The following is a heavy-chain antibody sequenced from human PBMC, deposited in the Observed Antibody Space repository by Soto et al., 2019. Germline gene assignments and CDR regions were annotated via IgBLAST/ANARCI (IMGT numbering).Heavy chain of an antibody. J-gene: IGHJ4*02. D-gene: IGHD6-13*01. Sequence: QLQLQESGPGLVKPSETLSLTCTVSGGSISSSSYYWGWIRQPPGKGREGIGSIYYRGSTNYNPSLRSRVTISVDPSKNQSSLKLSSVTAADTAVYYCARRQSSSWYGLWGQGTLVTVSS. CDR2: IYYRGST. CDR1: GGSISSSSYY. CDR3: ARRQSSSWYGL. V-gene: IGHV4-39*01.